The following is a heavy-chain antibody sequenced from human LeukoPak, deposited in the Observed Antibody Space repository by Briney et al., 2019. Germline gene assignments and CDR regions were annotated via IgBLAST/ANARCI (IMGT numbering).Heavy chain of an antibody. J-gene: IGHJ4*02. CDR2: INHSGST. V-gene: IGHV4-34*01. CDR3: ARGRPVDIVATILGETYYFDY. CDR1: GGSISSYY. D-gene: IGHD5-12*01. Sequence: SEILSLTCTVSGGSISSYYWSWIRQPPGKGLEWIGEINHSGSTNYNPSLKSRVTISVDTSKNQFSLKLSSVTAADTAVYYCARGRPVDIVATILGETYYFDYWGQVTLVTVSS.